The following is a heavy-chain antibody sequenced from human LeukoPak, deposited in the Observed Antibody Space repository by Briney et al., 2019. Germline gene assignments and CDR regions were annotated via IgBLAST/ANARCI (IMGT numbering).Heavy chain of an antibody. CDR1: GFTFSSYG. CDR2: ISYDGSNK. D-gene: IGHD3-10*01. CDR3: AKSEVVWFGELFDY. J-gene: IGHJ4*02. V-gene: IGHV3-30*18. Sequence: PGGSLRLSCAASGFTFSSYGMHWVRQAPGKGLEWVAVISYDGSNKYYADSVKGRFTISRDNSKNTLYLQMNSLRAEDTAVYYCAKSEVVWFGELFDYWGQGTLVTVSS.